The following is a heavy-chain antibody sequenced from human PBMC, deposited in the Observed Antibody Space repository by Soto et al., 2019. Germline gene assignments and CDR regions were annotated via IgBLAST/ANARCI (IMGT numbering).Heavy chain of an antibody. J-gene: IGHJ6*02. V-gene: IGHV3-74*01. CDR1: EFTFRSYW. CDR2: ISGDGSST. D-gene: IGHD3-3*01. Sequence: GGSLRLSCAASEFTFRSYWMHWVRQSPGKGLVWVSRISGDGSSTTYADSVRGRFTISRDNSKNTLYLQMNSLRAEDTAVYYCAKDLPALRFLEWLPGPSYGMDVWGQGTTVTVSS. CDR3: AKDLPALRFLEWLPGPSYGMDV.